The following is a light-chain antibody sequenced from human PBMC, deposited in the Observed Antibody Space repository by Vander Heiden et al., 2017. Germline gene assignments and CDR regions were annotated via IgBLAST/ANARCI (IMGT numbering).Light chain of an antibody. Sequence: IVMTHYPATLSASPRERATLTCGASHSSNNYLDWYQQKPGQAPKLLIYGASTRASEVPARFSGSGSGAEFTLKISSLQAEDVGVYYCQQYNNFPWTFGQGTKVEIK. J-gene: IGKJ1*01. V-gene: IGKV3-15*01. CDR1: HSSNNY. CDR2: GAS. CDR3: QQYNNFPWT.